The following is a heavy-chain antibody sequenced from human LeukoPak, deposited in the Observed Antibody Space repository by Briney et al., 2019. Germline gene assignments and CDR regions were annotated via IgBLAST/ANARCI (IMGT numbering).Heavy chain of an antibody. Sequence: SETLSLTCTVSGGSISSYYWSWIRQPPGKGLEWIGYIYYSGSTNYNPSLKSRVTISVDTSKNQFSLKLNSVTAADTAVYYCARNGPTGGFDYWGQGTLVTVSS. V-gene: IGHV4-59*12. D-gene: IGHD7-27*01. J-gene: IGHJ4*02. CDR3: ARNGPTGGFDY. CDR1: GGSISSYY. CDR2: IYYSGST.